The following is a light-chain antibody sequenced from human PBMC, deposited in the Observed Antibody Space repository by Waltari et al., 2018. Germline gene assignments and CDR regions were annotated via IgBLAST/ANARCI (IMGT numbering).Light chain of an antibody. CDR1: NSDVGGYNY. Sequence: QSALTQPASVSGSPGQSITISCTGTNSDVGGYNYVSWYQQDPGKVPKLMIYEVRNRPSGVSHRFSGPKSGHPASLTISGLQAEDESDYYCASYTSKTTWVFGGGTKLTVL. J-gene: IGLJ3*02. CDR2: EVR. CDR3: ASYTSKTTWV. V-gene: IGLV2-14*01.